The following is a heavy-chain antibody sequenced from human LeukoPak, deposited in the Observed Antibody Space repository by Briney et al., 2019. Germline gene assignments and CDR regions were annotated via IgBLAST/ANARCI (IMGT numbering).Heavy chain of an antibody. Sequence: GGSLRLSCAASGFTFSRYWMHWVRQAPGKGLMWVSRVNTDGTTTTYADSVKGRFTISRDNAKNTLYLQMNSLRVEYTAVYYCARDLSDYGDSWGQGSLVTVSS. CDR3: ARDLSDYGDS. CDR1: GFTFSRYW. V-gene: IGHV3-74*01. CDR2: VNTDGTTT. J-gene: IGHJ4*02.